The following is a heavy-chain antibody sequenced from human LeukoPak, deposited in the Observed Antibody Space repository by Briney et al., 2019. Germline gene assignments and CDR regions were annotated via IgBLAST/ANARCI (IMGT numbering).Heavy chain of an antibody. V-gene: IGHV4-4*07. J-gene: IGHJ5*02. D-gene: IGHD4-17*01. CDR2: IYTSGTT. CDR3: ARQCGYGDYVWFDP. CDR1: GDSISSFY. Sequence: SETLSLTCTVSGDSISSFYWSWIRQPAGQGLEWIGHIYTSGTTNYNPSLKSRVTMSVDTSKNQFSLKLSSVTAAATAVYYCARQCGYGDYVWFDPWGQGTLVTVSS.